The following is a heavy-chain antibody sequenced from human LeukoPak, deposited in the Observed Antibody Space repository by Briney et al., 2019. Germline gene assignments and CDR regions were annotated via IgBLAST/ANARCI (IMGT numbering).Heavy chain of an antibody. D-gene: IGHD2-2*01. J-gene: IGHJ5*02. CDR3: ARDSRKVVVVPAAKWFDP. V-gene: IGHV4-39*07. CDR1: GGSISSSSYY. Sequence: SETLSLTCTVSGGSISSSSYYWGWIRQPPGKGLEWIGSIYYSGSTYYNPSLKSRVTISVDTSKNQFSLKLSSVTAADTAVDYCARDSRKVVVVPAAKWFDPWGQGTLVTV. CDR2: IYYSGST.